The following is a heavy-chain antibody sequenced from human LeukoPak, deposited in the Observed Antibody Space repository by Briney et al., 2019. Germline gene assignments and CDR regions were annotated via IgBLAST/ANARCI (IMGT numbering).Heavy chain of an antibody. Sequence: GRSLRLSCAASGFTFSSYGMHWVRQAPGKGLEWVAVIWYDGSNKYYADSVKGRFTISRDNSKNTLYLQMDSLRAEDTAVYYCARESITMVRGVLLFDYWGQGTLVTVSS. J-gene: IGHJ4*02. CDR1: GFTFSSYG. V-gene: IGHV3-33*01. CDR2: IWYDGSNK. CDR3: ARESITMVRGVLLFDY. D-gene: IGHD3-10*01.